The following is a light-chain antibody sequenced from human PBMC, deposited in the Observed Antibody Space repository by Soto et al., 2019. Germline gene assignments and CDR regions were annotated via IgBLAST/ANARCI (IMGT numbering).Light chain of an antibody. J-gene: IGLJ3*02. CDR2: EDY. Sequence: QSVLTQPASVSGSPGQSITISCTGTSSDIGRYERVSWYQLHPGKAPKLMIYEDYRRLSGISNRFSGSKSGNTASLTIYGLQAEDEADYFCCSYAGPDIFAVFGGGTKLTVL. CDR3: CSYAGPDIFAV. CDR1: SSDIGRYER. V-gene: IGLV2-23*01.